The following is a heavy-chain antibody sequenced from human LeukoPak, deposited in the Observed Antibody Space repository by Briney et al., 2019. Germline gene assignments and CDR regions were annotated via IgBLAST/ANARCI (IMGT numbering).Heavy chain of an antibody. Sequence: GGSLRLSCAASGFTFSSYWMSWARQAPGKGLEWVSSISSLSNYIYYADSVKGRFTISRDNAKNSLYLQMNSLRAEDTALYYCARGGENSGFDYWGQGTLVIVSS. CDR3: ARGGENSGFDY. J-gene: IGHJ4*02. D-gene: IGHD6-19*01. CDR2: ISSLSNYI. V-gene: IGHV3-21*01. CDR1: GFTFSSYW.